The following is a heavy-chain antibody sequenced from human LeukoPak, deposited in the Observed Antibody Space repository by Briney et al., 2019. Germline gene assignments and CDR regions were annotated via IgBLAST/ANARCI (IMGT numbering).Heavy chain of an antibody. J-gene: IGHJ4*02. V-gene: IGHV3-9*01. CDR2: ISWNSDSI. CDR3: AKGGVLRFLEWLGTYFGY. CDR1: GFTFDDYA. Sequence: GGSLRLSCAASGFTFDDYAMHWVRQAPGKGLEWVSGISWNSDSIDYADSVKGRFTISRDNAKNSLYLQMNSLRAEDAAFYYCAKGGVLRFLEWLGTYFGYWGQGTLVTVSS. D-gene: IGHD3-3*01.